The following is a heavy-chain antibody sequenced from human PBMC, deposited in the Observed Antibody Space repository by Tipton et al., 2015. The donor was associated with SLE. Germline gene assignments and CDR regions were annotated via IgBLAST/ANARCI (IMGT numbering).Heavy chain of an antibody. V-gene: IGHV4-38-2*02. D-gene: IGHD1-1*01. CDR1: GYSISSGYY. CDR3: TRAGRAWNLFDF. J-gene: IGHJ4*02. Sequence: TLSLTCTVSGYSISSGYYWGWIRQPPGKGLEWIGSIYHSGSTYYNPSLKSRVTISVDTSKNQFSLKMRFVTAADPAVYYCTRAGRAWNLFDFWGQGTLVTVSS. CDR2: IYHSGST.